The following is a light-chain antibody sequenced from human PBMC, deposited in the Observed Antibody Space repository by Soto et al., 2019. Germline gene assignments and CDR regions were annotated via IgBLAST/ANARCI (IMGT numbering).Light chain of an antibody. J-gene: IGLJ2*01. Sequence: QSVLTQPPSASGTPGQTVSISCSGNKSNIGSNTVNWYQQLPGAAPKLLIFANNQRPSGVPDRFSGSKSLTSASLAISGLQSEDEADYYCSTWDDTQKHVLFGGGTKLTVL. V-gene: IGLV1-44*01. CDR3: STWDDTQKHVL. CDR2: ANN. CDR1: KSNIGSNT.